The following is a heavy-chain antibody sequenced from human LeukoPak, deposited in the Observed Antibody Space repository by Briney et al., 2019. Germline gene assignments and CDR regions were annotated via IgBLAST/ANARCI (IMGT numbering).Heavy chain of an antibody. Sequence: GRSLRLSCAASGFTFSSYAMHWVRQAPGKGLEWVAVISYDGSNKYYADSVKGRFTISRDYSKNTLYLQMNSLRAEDTAVYYCAKDLIGAAVNYFDYWGQGTLVTVSS. D-gene: IGHD6-13*01. CDR1: GFTFSSYA. CDR3: AKDLIGAAVNYFDY. V-gene: IGHV3-30-3*01. J-gene: IGHJ4*02. CDR2: ISYDGSNK.